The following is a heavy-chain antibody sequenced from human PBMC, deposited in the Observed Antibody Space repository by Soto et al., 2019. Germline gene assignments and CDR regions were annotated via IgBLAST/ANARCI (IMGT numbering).Heavy chain of an antibody. CDR1: GGTFSSYA. V-gene: IGHV1-69*01. CDR3: ARGRVGEFGEPSLGMDV. J-gene: IGHJ6*02. CDR2: IIPIFGTA. Sequence: QVQLVQSGAEVKKPGSSVKVSCKASGGTFSSYAISWVRQAPGQGLEWMGGIIPIFGTANYAQKFQGRVTITADESTSTAYLELSSLRSEDTAVYYCARGRVGEFGEPSLGMDVWGQGTTVTVSS. D-gene: IGHD3-10*01.